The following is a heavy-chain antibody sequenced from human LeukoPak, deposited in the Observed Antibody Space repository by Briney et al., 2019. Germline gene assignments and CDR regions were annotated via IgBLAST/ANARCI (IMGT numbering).Heavy chain of an antibody. CDR3: ARRTPQPRPKLVVLVAGTRGNWFDP. CDR2: INHTGST. CDR1: GGSFSGYY. V-gene: IGHV4-34*01. Sequence: PSETLSLTCAVYGGSFSGYYWSWIRQPPGKGLEWIGEINHTGSTNYNTSLKSRVTLSVDTSKNRFSLKLSSVTAADTAVYYCARRTPQPRPKLVVLVAGTRGNWFDPWGQGTLVTVSS. D-gene: IGHD6-19*01. J-gene: IGHJ5*02.